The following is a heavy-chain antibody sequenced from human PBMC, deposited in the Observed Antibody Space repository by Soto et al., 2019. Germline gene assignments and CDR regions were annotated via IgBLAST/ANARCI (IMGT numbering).Heavy chain of an antibody. CDR2: IYGNDDK. CDR3: VHSAGSGKLYYYYSGMDV. Sequence: SGPTLVNPTQTLTLTCSFSGFSLTTSGVGVAWIRQPPGKALEWLALIYGNDDKRYSPSLEYKLTITKDTSKNQVVLTMTNLDPVDTGTYYCVHSAGSGKLYYYYSGMDVWGQGTTVTVSS. CDR1: GFSLTTSGVG. V-gene: IGHV2-5*01. J-gene: IGHJ6*02. D-gene: IGHD3-10*01.